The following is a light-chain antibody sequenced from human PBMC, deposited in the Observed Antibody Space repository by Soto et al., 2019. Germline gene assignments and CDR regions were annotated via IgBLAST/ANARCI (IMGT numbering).Light chain of an antibody. Sequence: IRMTQSPSSLSASTGDRVTITCRASQGISSYLAWYQQKPGKAPKLLIYAASSLQSGVPSRFSGSGSGTDFTLTISSLQPEDFAAYYCQQSYSTSITFGQGTRLRL. CDR3: QQSYSTSIT. CDR2: AAS. V-gene: IGKV1-39*01. J-gene: IGKJ5*01. CDR1: QGISSY.